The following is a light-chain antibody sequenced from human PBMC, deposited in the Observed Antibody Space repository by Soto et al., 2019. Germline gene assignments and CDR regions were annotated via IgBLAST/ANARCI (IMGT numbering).Light chain of an antibody. Sequence: DIQTSQPPSSLSASVWDRVTITCQASQDIRNYLNWYQQKPGKSPKLLIYDASKLETGVPSRFSGRGSGTDFTFTISSLQPEDIATYYCQQYDNLPYTFGQGTKVDIK. CDR2: DAS. CDR3: QQYDNLPYT. V-gene: IGKV1-33*01. J-gene: IGKJ2*01. CDR1: QDIRNY.